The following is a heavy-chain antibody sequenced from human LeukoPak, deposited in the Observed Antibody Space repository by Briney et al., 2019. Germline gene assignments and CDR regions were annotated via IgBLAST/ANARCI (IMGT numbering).Heavy chain of an antibody. CDR3: AKDWFTYSSSYYFDS. CDR1: GFTFSSHA. V-gene: IGHV3-23*01. Sequence: GGSLRLSCAASGFTFSSHAMNWVRQAPGKGLEWVSAISGAGGSTYYAASVQGRFTISRDNSKNMLYLQMNSLSAEDTAIYYCAKDWFTYSSSYYFDSWGQGTLVTVSS. CDR2: ISGAGGST. D-gene: IGHD6-13*01. J-gene: IGHJ4*02.